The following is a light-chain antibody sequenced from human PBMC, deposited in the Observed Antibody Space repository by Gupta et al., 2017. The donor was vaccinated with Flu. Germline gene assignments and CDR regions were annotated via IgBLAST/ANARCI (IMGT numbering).Light chain of an antibody. CDR2: EVT. Sequence: KYGIYEVTNRPSGVSDRFSGSKSANTASLTISGLQTEDEADYYCTSYTLSTTHVFGGGTKVTVL. J-gene: IGLJ3*02. V-gene: IGLV2-14*01. CDR3: TSYTLSTTHV.